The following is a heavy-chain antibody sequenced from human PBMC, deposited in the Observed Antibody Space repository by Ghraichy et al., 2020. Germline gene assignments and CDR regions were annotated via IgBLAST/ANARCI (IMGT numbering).Heavy chain of an antibody. CDR3: ARGLRNAVHWYFDL. D-gene: IGHD4-17*01. V-gene: IGHV4-4*09. Sequence: SETLSLTCTVSGGSISSYYWSWIRQPPGKGLEWIGYIYTSGSTNYNPSLKSRVTISVDTSKNQFSLKLSSVTAADTAVYYCARGLRNAVHWYFDLWGRGTLVTVSS. CDR2: IYTSGST. CDR1: GGSISSYY. J-gene: IGHJ2*01.